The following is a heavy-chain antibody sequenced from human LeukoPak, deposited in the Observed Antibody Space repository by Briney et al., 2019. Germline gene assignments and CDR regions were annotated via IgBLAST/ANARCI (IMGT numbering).Heavy chain of an antibody. J-gene: IGHJ4*02. V-gene: IGHV1-46*01. CDR2: IKLSGGST. D-gene: IGHD1-7*01. CDR1: GYTFTSYY. Sequence: APVKVSCKASGYTFTSYYKHWVRQAPGQGLEWMGIIKLSGGSTSYAQKFQGRVTMTRDTSTNTVYMELSSLRSEDTAVYYCAREPRITGTAYFDYWGQGTLVTVSS. CDR3: AREPRITGTAYFDY.